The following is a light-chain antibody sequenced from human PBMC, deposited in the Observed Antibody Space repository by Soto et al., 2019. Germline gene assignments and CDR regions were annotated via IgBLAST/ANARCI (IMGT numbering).Light chain of an antibody. CDR3: LQDRNYPRT. Sequence: AIQMTQSPSSLSASVGDRVTITCRASQDIRNELGWYQQRPGKAPKALIYGASNLQSGVPSRFSGSGFGTDFTLTISSLQPEDLATYYCLQDRNYPRTFGQATKVESK. J-gene: IGKJ1*01. CDR2: GAS. V-gene: IGKV1-6*01. CDR1: QDIRNE.